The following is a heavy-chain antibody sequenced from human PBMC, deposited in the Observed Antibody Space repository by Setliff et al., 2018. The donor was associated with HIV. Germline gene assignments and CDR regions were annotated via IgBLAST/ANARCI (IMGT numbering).Heavy chain of an antibody. CDR1: GDTFSSYA. V-gene: IGHV1-69*13. J-gene: IGHJ4*02. Sequence: GASVKVSCKASGDTFSSYAISWVRQAPGQGLEWMGGILPIFGTANYAQKFQGRVTITADESTGTTYMELSSLRSEDTAVYFCARGVGISGRFDYWGQGTQVTVSS. CDR3: ARGVGISGRFDY. D-gene: IGHD1-26*01. CDR2: ILPIFGTA.